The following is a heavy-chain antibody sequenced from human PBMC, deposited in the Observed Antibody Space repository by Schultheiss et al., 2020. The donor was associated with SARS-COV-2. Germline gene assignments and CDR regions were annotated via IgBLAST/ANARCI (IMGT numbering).Heavy chain of an antibody. CDR3: ASIAARL. J-gene: IGHJ4*02. Sequence: GSLRLSCAASGFTFSSYAMHWVRQAPGKGLEYVSAISSNGGSTYYANSVKGRFTISRDNSKNTLYLQMGSLRAEDMAVYYCASIAARLWGQGTLVTVSS. D-gene: IGHD6-6*01. V-gene: IGHV3-64*01. CDR2: ISSNGGST. CDR1: GFTFSSYA.